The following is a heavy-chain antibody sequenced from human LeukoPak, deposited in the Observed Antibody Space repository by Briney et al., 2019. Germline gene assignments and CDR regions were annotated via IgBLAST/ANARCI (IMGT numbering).Heavy chain of an antibody. Sequence: GESLKISCKGSGYNFATYWIGWVRQMPGKGLEWMGIIYPGDSVTRYSPSFQGQVTISADKSISTAYLQWSSLKASDTAMYYCATSPGSGWYDYWGQGTLVSVSS. D-gene: IGHD6-19*01. CDR1: GYNFATYW. J-gene: IGHJ4*02. V-gene: IGHV5-51*01. CDR2: IYPGDSVT. CDR3: ATSPGSGWYDY.